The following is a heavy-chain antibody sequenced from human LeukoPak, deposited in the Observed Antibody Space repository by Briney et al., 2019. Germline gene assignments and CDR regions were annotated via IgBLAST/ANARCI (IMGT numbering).Heavy chain of an antibody. Sequence: SGPTLVNPTQTLTLTCTFSGFSLSTSGMRVSWIRQPPGKALEWLARIDWDDDKFYSTSLKTRLTISKDTSKNQVVLTMTNMDPVDTATYYCARPPTKYCSGGSCYGAFDYWGQGTLVTVSS. CDR2: IDWDDDK. D-gene: IGHD2-15*01. CDR1: GFSLSTSGMR. CDR3: ARPPTKYCSGGSCYGAFDY. J-gene: IGHJ4*02. V-gene: IGHV2-70*04.